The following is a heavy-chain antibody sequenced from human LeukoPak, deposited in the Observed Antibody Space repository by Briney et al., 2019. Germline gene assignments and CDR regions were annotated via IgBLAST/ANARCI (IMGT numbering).Heavy chain of an antibody. CDR1: GFTFSSYA. V-gene: IGHV3-30*04. J-gene: IGHJ3*02. D-gene: IGHD6-19*01. CDR3: ARVQWAFDI. CDR2: ISYDGSNK. Sequence: PGGSLRLSCAASGFTFSSYAMHWVRQAPGKGLEWVAVISYDGSNKYYADSVKGRFTISRDNSKNTLYLQMNSLRAEDTAVYYCARVQWAFDIWGLGTIVTVSS.